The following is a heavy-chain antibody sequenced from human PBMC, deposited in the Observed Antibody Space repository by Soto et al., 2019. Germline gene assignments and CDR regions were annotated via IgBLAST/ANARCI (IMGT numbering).Heavy chain of an antibody. D-gene: IGHD5-18*01. CDR2: TFFRSKWSN. J-gene: IGHJ4*02. V-gene: IGHV6-1*01. CDR3: EKGDNSLPCTGYVFDF. CDR1: GDNVSNNTAS. Sequence: SETLSLTCAISGDNVSNNTASWSWIRQSPSRGLEWLGRTFFRSKWSNDYAVSVKSRIIINADTSKNQFSLQLNSVTPEDTAVYYCEKGDNSLPCTGYVFDFWGKGTLVTV.